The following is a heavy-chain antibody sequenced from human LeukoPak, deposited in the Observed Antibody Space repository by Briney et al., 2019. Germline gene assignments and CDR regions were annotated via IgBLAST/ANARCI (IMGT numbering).Heavy chain of an antibody. Sequence: PGGSLRLSCAASGFTFANSWMAWVRQAPGKGLEWVANIKQDGSTKHYADSLKGRFTISRDNPKNSLFLQMNSLRADDTAIYYCTRDTIGSLDYWGQGILVTVAS. J-gene: IGHJ4*02. CDR1: GFTFANSW. CDR3: TRDTIGSLDY. V-gene: IGHV3-7*01. CDR2: IKQDGSTK. D-gene: IGHD1-26*01.